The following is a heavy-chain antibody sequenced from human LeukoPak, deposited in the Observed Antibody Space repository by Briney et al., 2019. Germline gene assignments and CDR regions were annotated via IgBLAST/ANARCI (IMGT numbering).Heavy chain of an antibody. CDR2: ISGSGGST. Sequence: GGSLRLSCAASGFTFSSYAMSWVRQAPGKGLEWVSAISGSGGSTYYADSVKGRFTISRDNSKNTLYLQMNSLRAEDTAVYYCAKTSRRYFDWLDAFDIWGQGTMVTVSS. CDR1: GFTFSSYA. V-gene: IGHV3-23*01. D-gene: IGHD3-9*01. J-gene: IGHJ3*02. CDR3: AKTSRRYFDWLDAFDI.